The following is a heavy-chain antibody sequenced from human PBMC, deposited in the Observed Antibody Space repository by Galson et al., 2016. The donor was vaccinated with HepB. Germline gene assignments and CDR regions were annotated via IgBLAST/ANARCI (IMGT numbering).Heavy chain of an antibody. D-gene: IGHD3-22*01. V-gene: IGHV4-59*03. J-gene: IGHJ4*02. CDR2: VYYNGAT. Sequence: SETLSLTCTVSGGSINGYFWAWIRQPPGKGLEWLGHVYYNGATSYSPSLWSRVAMSVDMSKNQWSLRLNSMTAADTAVYYCARYDIRGYYYEIWGQGTLVTVSS. CDR3: ARYDIRGYYYEI. CDR1: GGSINGYF.